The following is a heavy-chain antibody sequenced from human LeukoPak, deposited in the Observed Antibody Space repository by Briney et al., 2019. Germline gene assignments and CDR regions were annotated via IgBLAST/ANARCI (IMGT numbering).Heavy chain of an antibody. D-gene: IGHD4-11*01. J-gene: IGHJ6*02. V-gene: IGHV1-18*01. CDR3: AREGTVTTHYYYYGMDV. Sequence: ASVKVSCKASGYTFTSYGISWVRQAPGQGLEWMGWISAYNGNTNYAQKLQGRVTMTTDTSTSTAYMELRSLRSDDTAVYYCAREGTVTTHYYYYGMDVWGQGTTVTVS. CDR2: ISAYNGNT. CDR1: GYTFTSYG.